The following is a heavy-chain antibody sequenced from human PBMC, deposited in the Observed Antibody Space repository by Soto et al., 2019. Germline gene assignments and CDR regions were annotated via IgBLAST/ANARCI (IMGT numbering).Heavy chain of an antibody. D-gene: IGHD3-10*01. V-gene: IGHV5-51*01. CDR1: GYQFATHW. J-gene: IGHJ4*02. CDR3: ARPEGRYFYDARGYYSH. CDR2: IYPDDSDT. Sequence: LGESLKISCKTSGYQFATHWIAWVRQMPGKGLEWMGAIYPDDSDTRYSPSLQGQVTFSVDKSTDTVYLQWGSLKASDTAVYYCARPEGRYFYDARGYYSHWGQGTLVTVSS.